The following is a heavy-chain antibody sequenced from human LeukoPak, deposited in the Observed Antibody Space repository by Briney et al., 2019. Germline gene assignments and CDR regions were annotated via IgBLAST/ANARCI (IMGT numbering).Heavy chain of an antibody. Sequence: GRSLRLSWAASGFTFRTYAIHWVRQAPGKGLEWVAVVSSEGNTKFYGDSVKGRFIISRDNSENTLFLQMNSLRPEDTAVYYRVRQTYYHDSSGYEVTGNFDYWGQGTLVAVSP. CDR3: VRQTYYHDSSGYEVTGNFDY. CDR2: VSSEGNTK. D-gene: IGHD3-22*01. V-gene: IGHV3-30-3*01. CDR1: GFTFRTYA. J-gene: IGHJ4*02.